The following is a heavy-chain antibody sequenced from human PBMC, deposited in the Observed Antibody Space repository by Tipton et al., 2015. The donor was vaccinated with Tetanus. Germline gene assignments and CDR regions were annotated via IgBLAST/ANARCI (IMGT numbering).Heavy chain of an antibody. CDR2: ISGTGSVV. CDR1: GFTFSTYT. V-gene: IGHV3-21*01. J-gene: IGHJ4*01. CDR3: ATTGRERWLPMIFDS. Sequence: SLRLSCAASGFTFSTYTLNWVRQTPGKGLEWVSSISGTGSVVKDADSVRGRFTISRDNAKNSLFLQMNSLRVDDTAVYFCATTGRERWLPMIFDSWSRGTLVIVSS. D-gene: IGHD5-24*01.